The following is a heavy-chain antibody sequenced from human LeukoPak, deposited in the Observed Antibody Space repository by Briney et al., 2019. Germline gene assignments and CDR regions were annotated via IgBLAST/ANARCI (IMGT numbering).Heavy chain of an antibody. CDR2: INHSGST. CDR3: ARGPPGYDFWSGYYNWFDP. CDR1: GGSFSGYY. V-gene: IGHV4-34*01. D-gene: IGHD3-3*01. J-gene: IGHJ5*02. Sequence: PSETLSLTCAVYGGSFSGYYWSWVRQPPGKGLEWIGEINHSGSTNYNPSLKSRVTISVDTSKNQFSLKLSSVTAADTAVYYCARGPPGYDFWSGYYNWFDPWGQGTLVTVSS.